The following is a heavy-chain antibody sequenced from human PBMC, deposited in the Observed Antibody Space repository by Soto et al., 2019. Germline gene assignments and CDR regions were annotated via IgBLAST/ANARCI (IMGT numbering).Heavy chain of an antibody. D-gene: IGHD3-10*01. CDR1: GFTFSSYD. J-gene: IGHJ6*02. CDR3: ARSFRGDGMDA. CDR2: IGTAGDT. Sequence: EVQLVESGGGLVQPGGSLRLSCAASGFTFSSYDMHWVRQATGKGLEWVSAIGTAGDTYYPGSVKGRFTISRENAKNSLYLQMNSLRAGDTAVYYCARSFRGDGMDAWGQGTTVTVSS. V-gene: IGHV3-13*01.